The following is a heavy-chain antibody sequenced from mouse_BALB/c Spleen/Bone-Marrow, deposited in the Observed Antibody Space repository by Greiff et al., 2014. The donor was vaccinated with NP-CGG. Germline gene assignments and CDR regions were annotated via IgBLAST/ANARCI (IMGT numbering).Heavy chain of an antibody. D-gene: IGHD1-1*01. CDR3: ARRGYYYGSSYVDY. Sequence: QVQLQQSGAELVRPGSSVKISCKASGYAFSSYWMNWVKQRPGQGLEWIGQIYPGDGDINYNGKFKGKATLTADKSSSTAYMQLSSLTSEDSAVYFCARRGYYYGSSYVDYWGQGTTLTVSS. CDR1: GYAFSSYW. J-gene: IGHJ2*01. V-gene: IGHV1-80*01. CDR2: IYPGDGDI.